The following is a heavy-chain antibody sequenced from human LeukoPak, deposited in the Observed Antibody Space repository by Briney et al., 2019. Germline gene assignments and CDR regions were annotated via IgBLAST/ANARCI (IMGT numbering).Heavy chain of an antibody. CDR2: ISYDGRNK. Sequence: PGRSLRLSCAASGFTFSSYGMHWVRQAPGKGLEWVAVISYDGRNKYHADSVKGRFTISRDNPKNTLYLQMNSLRAEDTAVYYCAKGLDAKGSVYYFDYWGQGTLVTVSS. CDR3: AKGLDAKGSVYYFDY. CDR1: GFTFSSYG. V-gene: IGHV3-30*18. J-gene: IGHJ4*02.